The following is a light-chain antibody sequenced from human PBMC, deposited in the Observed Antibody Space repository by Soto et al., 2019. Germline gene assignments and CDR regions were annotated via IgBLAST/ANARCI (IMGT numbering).Light chain of an antibody. CDR2: GAS. CDR3: HLHGSAPA. V-gene: IGKV3-20*01. CDR1: QSVSSSY. Sequence: VLTQSAGPLCLPRGERATISCRASQSVSSSYLAWYQQKPGQAPRLLIYGASSRATGIPDRFSGSASGTDFTLTIGGLEPDDVAVYCCHLHGSAPAFGQGTKVDIK. J-gene: IGKJ1*01.